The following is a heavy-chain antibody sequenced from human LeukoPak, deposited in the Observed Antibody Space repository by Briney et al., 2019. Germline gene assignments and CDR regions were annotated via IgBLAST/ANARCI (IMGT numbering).Heavy chain of an antibody. Sequence: GGSLRLSCAASGFTFSSYWMNWVRQAPGKGLKWVSTINTGGDGSYYADSVKGRFTISRDNSKNTLYLQMNSLRAEDTAIYYCAKCVDGYNYYFDYWGQGTLVPVSS. D-gene: IGHD5-24*01. V-gene: IGHV3-23*01. CDR3: AKCVDGYNYYFDY. J-gene: IGHJ4*02. CDR1: GFTFSSYW. CDR2: INTGGDGS.